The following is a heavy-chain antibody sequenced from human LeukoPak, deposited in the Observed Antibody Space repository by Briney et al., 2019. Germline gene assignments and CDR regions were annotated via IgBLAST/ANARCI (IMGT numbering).Heavy chain of an antibody. J-gene: IGHJ4*02. Sequence: SGTLSLTCAVSGGSISSSYCWSWIRQPPGKGLEWIGEIYHSGSTNYNLSLKSRVTISVHKSKNQFSLKLTSVTAADTAVYYCARQTGSGLFILPGGQGTLVTVSS. CDR1: GGSISSSYC. CDR2: IYHSGST. D-gene: IGHD3/OR15-3a*01. CDR3: ARQTGSGLFILP. V-gene: IGHV4-4*02.